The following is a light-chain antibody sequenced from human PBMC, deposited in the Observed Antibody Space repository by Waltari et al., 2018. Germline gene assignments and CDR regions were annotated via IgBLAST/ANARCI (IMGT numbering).Light chain of an antibody. CDR3: QQSYSTPLT. CDR2: AAS. Sequence: DIQMTQSPSSLSASVGDRFTITCRASQSISSYLNWYQQKPGKAPKLLIYAASSFQSGVTSRFSGSGSRTDFTLTISSLQPEYFATYYCQQSYSTPLTFGGGTKVEIK. V-gene: IGKV1-39*01. J-gene: IGKJ4*01. CDR1: QSISSY.